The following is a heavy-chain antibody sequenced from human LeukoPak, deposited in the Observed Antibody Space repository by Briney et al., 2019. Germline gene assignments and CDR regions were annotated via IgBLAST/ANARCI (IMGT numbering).Heavy chain of an antibody. CDR1: GYTFTGYY. CDR3: ARDYPKPTGTTGDY. V-gene: IGHV1-2*02. Sequence: ASVTVSFTASGYTFTGYYMHWVRQAPGQGLEWMGWINPNSGGTNYAQKFQGRVTMTRDTSISTAYMELSRLRSDDTAVYYCARDYPKPTGTTGDYWGQGTLVTVSS. J-gene: IGHJ4*02. CDR2: INPNSGGT. D-gene: IGHD1-1*01.